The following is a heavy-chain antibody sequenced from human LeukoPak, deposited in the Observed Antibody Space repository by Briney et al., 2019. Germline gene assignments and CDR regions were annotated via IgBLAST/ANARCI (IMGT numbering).Heavy chain of an antibody. D-gene: IGHD3-22*01. J-gene: IGHJ6*02. Sequence: GGSLRLSCAASGFTFRSYDMHWVRQAPGKGLEWVAVILNDGSNKYYADSVKGRFTISRDNSKSTLYLQMNSLRAEDTAVYYCAKDCCGSFYYDRSGYYNYYGMDLWGQGTTVTVCS. V-gene: IGHV3-30*18. CDR1: GFTFRSYD. CDR3: AKDCCGSFYYDRSGYYNYYGMDL. CDR2: ILNDGSNK.